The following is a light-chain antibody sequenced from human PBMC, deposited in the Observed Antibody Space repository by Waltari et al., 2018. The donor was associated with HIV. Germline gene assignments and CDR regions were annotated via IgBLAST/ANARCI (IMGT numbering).Light chain of an antibody. J-gene: IGLJ1*01. Sequence: QSALTHPASVSGSPGQSITLSCTGTSGDIGSYKLVSWYQQHPGKAPRLLIYDVSKRPSGISDRFSGSKSGNTASLTISGLQAEDEADYYCCSYAGNSNYVFGTGTKVTVL. CDR2: DVS. CDR3: CSYAGNSNYV. CDR1: SGDIGSYKL. V-gene: IGLV2-23*02.